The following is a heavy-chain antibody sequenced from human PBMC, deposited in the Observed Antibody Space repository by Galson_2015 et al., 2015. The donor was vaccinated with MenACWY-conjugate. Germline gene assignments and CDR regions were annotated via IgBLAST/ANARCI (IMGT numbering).Heavy chain of an antibody. CDR3: AKAEAVEYFQH. CDR1: GFTFSSYA. Sequence: SLRLSCAASGFTFSSYAMGWVRQAPGKGLEWVSAISGSGGSTYYADSVKGRFTISRDNSKNTLYLQMNSLRAEDTVVYYCAKAEAVEYFQHWGQGTLVTVSS. J-gene: IGHJ1*01. CDR2: ISGSGGST. D-gene: IGHD6-19*01. V-gene: IGHV3-23*01.